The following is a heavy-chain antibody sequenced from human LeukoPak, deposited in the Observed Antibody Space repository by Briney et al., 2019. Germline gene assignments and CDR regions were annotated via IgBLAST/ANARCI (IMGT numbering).Heavy chain of an antibody. Sequence: GGSLRLSCSAPGFTFSSYGMNWVHQAPGKGLEWVANINQGGSEKYYVDSVKGRFTISRDNAKNSLYLQMSNLRAEDTAVYFCARGGGLDVWGQGATVTVSS. CDR2: INQGGSEK. J-gene: IGHJ6*02. V-gene: IGHV3-7*03. CDR3: ARGGGLDV. D-gene: IGHD3-16*01. CDR1: GFTFSSYG.